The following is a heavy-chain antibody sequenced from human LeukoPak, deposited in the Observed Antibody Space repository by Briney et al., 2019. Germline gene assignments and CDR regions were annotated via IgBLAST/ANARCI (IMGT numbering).Heavy chain of an antibody. Sequence: PGGSLRLSWAASGFTFSSYAMSWVRQAPGKGLEWVAVISYDGSNKYADSVKGRFTISRDNSKNTLYLQMNSLRPEDTAVYYCARDLENWNYAEPFDYWGQGTLVTVSS. D-gene: IGHD1-7*01. CDR2: ISYDGSNK. V-gene: IGHV3-30*03. J-gene: IGHJ4*02. CDR3: ARDLENWNYAEPFDY. CDR1: GFTFSSYA.